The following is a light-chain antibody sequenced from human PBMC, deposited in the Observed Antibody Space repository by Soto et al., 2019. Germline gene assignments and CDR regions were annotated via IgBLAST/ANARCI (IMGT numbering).Light chain of an antibody. CDR2: DAS. CDR3: QQRSNWPSLT. CDR1: QSVSSY. J-gene: IGKJ4*01. V-gene: IGKV3-11*01. Sequence: EIVLTQSPATLSLSPGERATLSCRASQSVSSYLAWYQQKPGHAPRLLIYDASTGATGIPARFSDSGSGTDFTLTISSLEPEDFAVYYCQQRSNWPSLTFGGGTNVEIK.